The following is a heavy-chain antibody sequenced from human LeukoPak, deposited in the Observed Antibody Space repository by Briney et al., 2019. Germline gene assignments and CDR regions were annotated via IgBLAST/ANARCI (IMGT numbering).Heavy chain of an antibody. CDR2: IYYSGST. Sequence: PSETLSLTCTVSGGSISSYYWSWIRQPPGKGLEWIGYIYYSGSTNYNPSLKSRVTISVDTSKNQFSLKLSSVTAADTAVYYCARDDGYSYAGLNWFDPRGQGTLVTVSS. CDR1: GGSISSYY. D-gene: IGHD5-18*01. J-gene: IGHJ5*02. V-gene: IGHV4-59*12. CDR3: ARDDGYSYAGLNWFDP.